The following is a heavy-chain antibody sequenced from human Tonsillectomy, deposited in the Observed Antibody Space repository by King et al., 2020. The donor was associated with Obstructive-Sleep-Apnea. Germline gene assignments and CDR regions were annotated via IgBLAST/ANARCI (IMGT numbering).Heavy chain of an antibody. CDR2: INWNGGST. CDR3: ARSPQSDTAMVYWYFDL. J-gene: IGHJ2*01. D-gene: IGHD5-18*01. V-gene: IGHV3-20*01. Sequence: VQLVESGGGVVRPGGSLRLSCAASGFTFDDYGMSWVRQAPGKGLEWVSGINWNGGSTGYADSVKGRFTISRDNVKNSLYLQMNSLRAEDTALYHCARSPQSDTAMVYWYFDLWGRGTLVTVSS. CDR1: GFTFDDYG.